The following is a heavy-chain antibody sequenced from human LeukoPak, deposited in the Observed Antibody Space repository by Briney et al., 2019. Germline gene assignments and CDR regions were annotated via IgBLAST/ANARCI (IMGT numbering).Heavy chain of an antibody. CDR1: GFTFSNYW. V-gene: IGHV3-7*01. Sequence: PGGSLRLSCAASGFTFSNYWMTWVRQAPGKGLEWVANIKLDGSEKYYVDSVKGRFTISRDNAKNSLYLQMNSLRAEDTAVYYCARDRVTFRGGHPANWFDPWGQGTLVTVSS. CDR2: IKLDGSEK. CDR3: ARDRVTFRGGHPANWFDP. J-gene: IGHJ5*02. D-gene: IGHD3-16*01.